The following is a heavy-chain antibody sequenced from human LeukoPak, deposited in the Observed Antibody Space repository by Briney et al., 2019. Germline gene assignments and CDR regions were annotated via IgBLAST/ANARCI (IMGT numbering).Heavy chain of an antibody. D-gene: IGHD1-14*01. J-gene: IGHJ5*02. CDR2: IYYSGST. CDR1: GGSISSYY. CDR3: ARERYGPLNWFDP. V-gene: IGHV4-59*01. Sequence: SETLSLTCTVSGGSISSYYWSWIRQPPGKGLEWIGYIYYSGSTNYNPSLKSRVTISVDTSKNQFSLKLSSVTAADTAVYYCARERYGPLNWFDPWGQGTLVTVSS.